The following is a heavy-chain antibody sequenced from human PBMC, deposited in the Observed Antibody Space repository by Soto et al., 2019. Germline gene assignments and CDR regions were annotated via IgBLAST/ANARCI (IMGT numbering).Heavy chain of an antibody. D-gene: IGHD3-9*01. CDR1: GFTFSDYY. Sequence: QVQLVESGGGLVKPGGSLRLSCAASGFTFSDYYMSWIRQAPGKGLEWVSYISSSSSYTNYADSVKGRFTISRDNAKNSLYLQMNSLRAEDTAVYYCARDADISTASDAFDIWGQGTMVTVSS. V-gene: IGHV3-11*05. CDR2: ISSSSSYT. CDR3: ARDADISTASDAFDI. J-gene: IGHJ3*02.